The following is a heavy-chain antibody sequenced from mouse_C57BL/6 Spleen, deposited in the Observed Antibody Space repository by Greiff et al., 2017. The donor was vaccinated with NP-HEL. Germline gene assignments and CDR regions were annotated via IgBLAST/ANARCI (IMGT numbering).Heavy chain of an antibody. V-gene: IGHV3-6*01. CDR3: ARGGSSWEYYAMDY. Sequence: EVKLQESGPGLVKPSQSLSLTCSVTGYSITSGYYWNWIRQFPGNKLEWMGYISYDGSNNYNPSLKNRISITRDTSKNQFFLKLNSVTTEDTATYYCARGGSSWEYYAMDYWGQGTSVTVSS. CDR1: GYSITSGYY. J-gene: IGHJ4*01. CDR2: ISYDGSN. D-gene: IGHD1-1*01.